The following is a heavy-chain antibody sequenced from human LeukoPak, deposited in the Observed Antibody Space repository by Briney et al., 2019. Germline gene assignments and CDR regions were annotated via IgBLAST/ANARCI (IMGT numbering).Heavy chain of an antibody. CDR2: ISYDGSNK. Sequence: GGSLRLSCAASGFTFSSYGMHWVRQAPGKGLEWVAVISYDGSNKYYADSVKGRFTISRDNSKNTLYLQLNSLRAEDTTVYYCAKGAQSFDYWGQGTLVTVSS. CDR1: GFTFSSYG. V-gene: IGHV3-30*18. CDR3: AKGAQSFDY. J-gene: IGHJ4*02.